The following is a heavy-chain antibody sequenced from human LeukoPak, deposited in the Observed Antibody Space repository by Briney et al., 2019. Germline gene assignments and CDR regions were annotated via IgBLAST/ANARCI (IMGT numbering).Heavy chain of an antibody. D-gene: IGHD1-26*01. V-gene: IGHV3-64*01. Sequence: GGSLRLPCAASGFTFSNYAMHWVRQAPGKGLEYVSAISSNGHSTDYAISVKGRFTISRDNSKNTLCLQMGSLGAEDMAVYYCARRPYSGSYYVDYWGQGTLVTVSS. CDR3: ARRPYSGSYYVDY. J-gene: IGHJ4*02. CDR1: GFTFSNYA. CDR2: ISSNGHST.